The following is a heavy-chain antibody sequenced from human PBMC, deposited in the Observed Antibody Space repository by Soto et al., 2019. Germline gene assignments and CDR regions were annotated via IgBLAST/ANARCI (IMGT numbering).Heavy chain of an antibody. V-gene: IGHV4-31*03. CDR2: IYYSGST. Sequence: SETLSLTCTVSGGSISSGGYYWSWIRQHPGKGLEWIGYIYYSGSTYYNPSLKSRVTISVDTSKNQFSLKLSSVTAADTAVYYCARDHPHSSSYSDYYYYGMDVWGQGTTVTVSS. D-gene: IGHD6-6*01. J-gene: IGHJ6*02. CDR3: ARDHPHSSSYSDYYYYGMDV. CDR1: GGSISSGGYY.